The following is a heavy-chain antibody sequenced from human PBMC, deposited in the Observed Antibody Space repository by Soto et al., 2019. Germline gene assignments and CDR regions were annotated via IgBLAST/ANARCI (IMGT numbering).Heavy chain of an antibody. CDR3: ARGLRLYYYDSSGSGAEFDY. V-gene: IGHV3-30-3*01. CDR1: GFTFSSYA. D-gene: IGHD3-22*01. J-gene: IGHJ4*02. CDR2: ISYDGSNK. Sequence: GGSLRLSCAASGFTFSSYAMHWVRQAPGKGLEWVAVISYDGSNKYYADSVKGRFTISRDNSKNTLYLQMNSLRAEDTAVYYCARGLRLYYYDSSGSGAEFDYWGQGTLVTVSS.